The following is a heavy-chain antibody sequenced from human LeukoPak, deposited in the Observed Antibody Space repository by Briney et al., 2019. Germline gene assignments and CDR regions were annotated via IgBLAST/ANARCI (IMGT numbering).Heavy chain of an antibody. CDR3: AKGGGLAVVYVVDFYYMDV. CDR2: ISGGGGST. Sequence: GGSLRLSCAASGFTFSGYAMSWVRPTPGKGLEWVSAISGGGGSTYYADSVKGRLTLSRDNSKNTLFLLMNSLRAEDTAVYYCAKGGGLAVVYVVDFYYMDVWGKGTTVTVSS. D-gene: IGHD6-19*01. V-gene: IGHV3-23*01. J-gene: IGHJ6*03. CDR1: GFTFSGYA.